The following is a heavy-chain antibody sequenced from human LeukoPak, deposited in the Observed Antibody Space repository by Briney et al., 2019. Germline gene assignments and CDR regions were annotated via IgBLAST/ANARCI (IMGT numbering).Heavy chain of an antibody. Sequence: ASVKVSCKASGYTFSTYDINWVRQATGQGLEWMGWMNPNSGNTGYAQKFQGRVTFTRNTSISTAYMELSSLKSEDTAVYYCARRASERRAGSWFDPWGQGTLVTVSS. D-gene: IGHD6-25*01. J-gene: IGHJ5*02. CDR3: ARRASERRAGSWFDP. V-gene: IGHV1-8*03. CDR2: MNPNSGNT. CDR1: GYTFSTYD.